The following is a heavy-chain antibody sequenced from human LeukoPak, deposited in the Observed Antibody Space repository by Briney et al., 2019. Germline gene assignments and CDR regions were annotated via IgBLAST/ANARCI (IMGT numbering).Heavy chain of an antibody. V-gene: IGHV4-30-4*01. CDR3: ARERSSGWFYDY. CDR1: GASIRSGDYY. Sequence: SETLSLTCTVSGASIRSGDYYWSWIRQPPGKGLEWIGYIYDSGSTYYNPSLKSRITISVDTSENRFSLKLSSVTATDTAVYYCARERSSGWFYDYWGQGTLVTVSS. D-gene: IGHD6-19*01. J-gene: IGHJ4*02. CDR2: IYDSGST.